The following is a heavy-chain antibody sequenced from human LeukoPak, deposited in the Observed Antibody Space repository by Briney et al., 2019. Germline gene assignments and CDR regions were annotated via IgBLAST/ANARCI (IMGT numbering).Heavy chain of an antibody. V-gene: IGHV4-34*01. CDR3: ARYLPYYYYMDV. J-gene: IGHJ6*03. Sequence: PSETLSLTCAVYGGSFSGYYWSWIRQSPGKGLEWIGEINHSGSTNYNPSLKSRVTISVDTSKNQFSLKLSSVTAADTAMYYCARYLPYYYYMDVWGKGTTVTISS. CDR1: GGSFSGYY. CDR2: INHSGST.